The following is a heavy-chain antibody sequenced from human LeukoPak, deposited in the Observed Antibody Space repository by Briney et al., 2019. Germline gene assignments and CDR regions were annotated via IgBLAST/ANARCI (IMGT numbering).Heavy chain of an antibody. Sequence: NPSETLSLNCTVSGGSISSYYWSWIRQPPGKGLEWIGYIHYSGSTNYNPSLKSRVTISVDTSKNQFSLKLSSVTAADTAMYYCARGGSSQPVVDYWGQGTLGTVSS. J-gene: IGHJ4*02. CDR2: IHYSGST. V-gene: IGHV4-59*01. D-gene: IGHD1-26*01. CDR3: ARGGSSQPVVDY. CDR1: GGSISSYY.